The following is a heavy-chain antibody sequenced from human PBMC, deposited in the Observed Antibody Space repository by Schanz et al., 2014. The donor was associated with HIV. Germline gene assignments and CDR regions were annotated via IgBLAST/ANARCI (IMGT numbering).Heavy chain of an antibody. CDR2: ISYEGSDK. J-gene: IGHJ6*02. CDR1: GFTFSSYG. CDR3: AKDQGYDFWSGYYNYYGMDV. V-gene: IGHV3-30*18. D-gene: IGHD3-3*01. Sequence: VQLVESGGGLVQPGGSLRLSCAASGFTFSSYGMHWVRQAPGKGLEWVAVISYEGSDKYHADSEKGRFTISRDNSKNTLYLQMNSLRAEDTAVYYCAKDQGYDFWSGYYNYYGMDVWGQGTTVTVSS.